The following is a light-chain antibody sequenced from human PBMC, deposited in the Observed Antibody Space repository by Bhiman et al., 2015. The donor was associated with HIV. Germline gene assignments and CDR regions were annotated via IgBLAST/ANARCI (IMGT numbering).Light chain of an antibody. V-gene: IGLV3-1*01. CDR2: NDN. J-gene: IGLJ1*01. CDR1: KLGDKY. CDR3: QAWDSNTEV. Sequence: SYELTQPPSVSVSPGQTATITCSGDKLGDKYVCWYQQKPGQSPVLVIFNDNLRPSGIPDRFSGSNSGNTATLTISGTQPMDEADYYCQAWDSNTEVFGTGTKVTVL.